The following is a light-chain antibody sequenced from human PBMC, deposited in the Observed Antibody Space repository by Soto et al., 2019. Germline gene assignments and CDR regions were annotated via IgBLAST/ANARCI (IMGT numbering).Light chain of an antibody. CDR3: QQDNKWPPVT. V-gene: IGKV3-15*01. J-gene: IGKJ2*01. CDR2: DAS. CDR1: QSIGND. Sequence: EIVMTQSPATLSVSPGERATLSCRASQSIGNDLAWYHQKPGQAPRLLIYDASTRATGIPARFSGSGSGTDFTLTSSSLQSEDLGVYFCQQDNKWPPVTFGQGTKLEIK.